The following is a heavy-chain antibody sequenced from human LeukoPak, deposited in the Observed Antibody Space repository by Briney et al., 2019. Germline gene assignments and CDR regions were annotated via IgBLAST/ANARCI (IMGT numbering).Heavy chain of an antibody. CDR1: GASISSYY. V-gene: IGHV4-4*07. J-gene: IGHJ6*03. D-gene: IGHD4-11*01. CDR2: IYTSGST. CDR3: AKSFYSNYGDYYYMDV. Sequence: SETLSLTCTVSGASISSYYWSWIRQPAGKGPEWIGRIYTSGSTDYNPSLRSRVTMSVDTSKNQFSLKLNSVTAADTAVYYCAKSFYSNYGDYYYMDVWGKGTTVTVSS.